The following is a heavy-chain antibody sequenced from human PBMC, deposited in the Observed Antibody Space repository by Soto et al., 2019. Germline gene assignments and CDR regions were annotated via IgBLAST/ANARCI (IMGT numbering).Heavy chain of an antibody. CDR3: ARVAGLAGHV. CDR1: GFTFSSDW. CDR2: IKQDGGDK. D-gene: IGHD6-19*01. Sequence: EAQLMESGGGLVQPGGSLRLSCAASGFTFSSDWMSWVRQAPGKGLEWVANIKQDGGDKYYVESVKGRFIISRDNAKNSLYLQMDSLRAEDAAVYYCARVAGLAGHVWGQGTLVTVSS. J-gene: IGHJ4*02. V-gene: IGHV3-7*01.